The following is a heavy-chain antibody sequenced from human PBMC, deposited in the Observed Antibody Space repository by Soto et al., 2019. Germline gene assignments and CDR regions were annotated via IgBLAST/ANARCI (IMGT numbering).Heavy chain of an antibody. V-gene: IGHV3-30*18. D-gene: IGHD3-16*01. CDR2: ISYDGSNK. J-gene: IGHJ4*02. Sequence: GGSLRLSCAACGFTFSSYGMHWVRQAPGKGLEWVAVISYDGSNKYYADSVKGRFTIPRDNPKNTLYLQMNSLRAEDTAVYYCAKDASTYYDYVWGSSYFDYWGQGTLVTVSS. CDR1: GFTFSSYG. CDR3: AKDASTYYDYVWGSSYFDY.